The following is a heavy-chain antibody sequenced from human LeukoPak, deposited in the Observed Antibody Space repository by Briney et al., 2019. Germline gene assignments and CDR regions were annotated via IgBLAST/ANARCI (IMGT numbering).Heavy chain of an antibody. J-gene: IGHJ4*02. Sequence: PSETLSLTCTVSGGSISSNSGSYYWSWIRQPPGKGLEWIGRIYTSGSTNYNPSLKSRVTMSVDTSKNQFSLKLSSVTAADTAVYYCARRLYDYGGNSFDYWGQGTLVTVSS. D-gene: IGHD4-23*01. V-gene: IGHV4-61*02. CDR3: ARRLYDYGGNSFDY. CDR1: GGSISSNSGSYY. CDR2: IYTSGST.